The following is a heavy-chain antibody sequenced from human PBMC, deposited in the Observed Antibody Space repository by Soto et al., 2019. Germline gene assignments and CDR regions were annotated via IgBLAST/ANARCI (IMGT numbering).Heavy chain of an antibody. CDR1: GFSFSTYA. Sequence: EVQLLESGGGLVQPGGSLRLSCAASGFSFSTYAMTWVRQAPGKGLEWLSGISGSGTNTYYADSVKGRFIISRDNSKNTLYLQMNSLRAEDTAVYYCAKDVYGDYGGVEYWGQGTLVTVSS. V-gene: IGHV3-23*01. CDR2: ISGSGTNT. CDR3: AKDVYGDYGGVEY. J-gene: IGHJ4*02. D-gene: IGHD4-17*01.